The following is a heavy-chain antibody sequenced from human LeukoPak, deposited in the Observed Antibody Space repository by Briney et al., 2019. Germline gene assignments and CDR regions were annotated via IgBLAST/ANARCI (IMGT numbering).Heavy chain of an antibody. CDR3: ARVLEVAGAGYGLDV. CDR2: IYPDTGGT. Sequence: ASVKVSCKASGYTFTGHQMHWVRQAPGQGLEWMGWIYPDTGGTNYAQRFQGRVTMTRDTSISTAYMDLSRLTSDDTAVYYCARVLEVAGAGYGLDVWGQGTTVTVSS. J-gene: IGHJ6*02. CDR1: GYTFTGHQ. V-gene: IGHV1-2*02. D-gene: IGHD6-19*01.